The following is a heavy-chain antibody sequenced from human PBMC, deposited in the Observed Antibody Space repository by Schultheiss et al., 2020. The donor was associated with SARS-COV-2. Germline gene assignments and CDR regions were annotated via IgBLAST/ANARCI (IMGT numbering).Heavy chain of an antibody. CDR2: IYPGDSDT. V-gene: IGHV5-51*01. CDR3: ARRGGGGDYGLDY. J-gene: IGHJ4*02. CDR1: GYSFASYW. Sequence: GGSLRLSCKGSGYSFASYWIGWVRQMPGQGLEWMGIIYPGDSDTRYSPSFQGQVTISADKSISTAYLQWSSLKASDTAMYYCARRGGGGDYGLDYWGQGTLVTVSS. D-gene: IGHD4-17*01.